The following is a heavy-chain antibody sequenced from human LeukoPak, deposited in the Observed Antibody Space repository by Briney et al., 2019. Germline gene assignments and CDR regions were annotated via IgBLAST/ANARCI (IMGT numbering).Heavy chain of an antibody. CDR1: GGSISSYY. Sequence: SETLSLTCTVSGGSISSYYWSWIRQPPGKGLEWIGYIYYSGSTNYNPSLKSRVTISVDMSKNQFSLKLSSVTAADTAVYYCARDGTTVSPAVWGKGTTVTVSS. CDR2: IYYSGST. D-gene: IGHD4-17*01. J-gene: IGHJ6*04. CDR3: ARDGTTVSPAV. V-gene: IGHV4-59*01.